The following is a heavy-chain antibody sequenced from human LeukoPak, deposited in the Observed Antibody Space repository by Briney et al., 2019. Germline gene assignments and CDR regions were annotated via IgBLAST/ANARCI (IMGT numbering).Heavy chain of an antibody. CDR1: GGSISTSSYY. D-gene: IGHD3-22*01. Sequence: SETLSLTCTASGGSISTSSYYWGWIRQPPGEGLEWIGTLSFTGRTYYNPSLESRITISVDTSNNQFSLNLSSVTATDTAVYYCARHGDSSVYYRRPFDIWGQGTMVTVSS. V-gene: IGHV4-39*01. J-gene: IGHJ3*02. CDR3: ARHGDSSVYYRRPFDI. CDR2: LSFTGRT.